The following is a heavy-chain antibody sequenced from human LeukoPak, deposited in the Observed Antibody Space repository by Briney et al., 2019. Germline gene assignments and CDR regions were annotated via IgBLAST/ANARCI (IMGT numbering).Heavy chain of an antibody. CDR2: INPNSGDT. CDR3: ARFQWTASPFDS. Sequence: ASVKVSCKASGYTFTDYHMHWVRQAPGQGLEWMGWINPNSGDTNYAQKFQGRVTMTRDTSISTAYMELSRLRSDDTAVYYCARFQWTASPFDSWGQGTLVTVSS. J-gene: IGHJ4*02. CDR1: GYTFTDYH. V-gene: IGHV1-2*02. D-gene: IGHD3/OR15-3a*01.